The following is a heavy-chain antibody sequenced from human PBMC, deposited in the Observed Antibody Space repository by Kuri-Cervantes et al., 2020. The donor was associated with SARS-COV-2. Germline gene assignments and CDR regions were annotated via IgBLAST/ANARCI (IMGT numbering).Heavy chain of an antibody. D-gene: IGHD2-2*01. J-gene: IGHJ4*02. CDR3: ARGQIPAFHFDY. CDR2: ISYDGTNQ. CDR1: GLTFSTYA. Sequence: GESLKISCAASGLTFSTYAMYWVRQTPGKGLEWVALISYDGTNQYYTDSVKGRFTISRDNSKNTLFLQMNSLTAEDTAVYFCARGQIPAFHFDYWGQGALVTGSS. V-gene: IGHV3-30*04.